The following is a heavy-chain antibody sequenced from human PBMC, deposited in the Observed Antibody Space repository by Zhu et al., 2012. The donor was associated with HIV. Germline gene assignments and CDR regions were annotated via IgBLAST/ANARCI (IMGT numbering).Heavy chain of an antibody. D-gene: IGHD1-1*01. Sequence: QVQLQQSGPRLVKPSETLSLTCIVSGGSLRNYYWNWVRQSPGKGLEWIGYISTSGKIIYNPFIKSRVTMSLDTSKNQLSLKVTSVTAADTAVYYCARDRLEATAPEVAFDIWAKGQWSPSLQ. J-gene: IGHJ3*02. CDR1: GGSLRNYY. CDR3: ARDRLEATAPEVAFDI. V-gene: IGHV4-4*09. CDR2: ISTSGKI.